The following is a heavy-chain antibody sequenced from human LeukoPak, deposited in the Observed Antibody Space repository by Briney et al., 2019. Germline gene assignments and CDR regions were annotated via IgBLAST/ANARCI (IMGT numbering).Heavy chain of an antibody. CDR1: GFTFSSYG. Sequence: GRSLRLSCAASGFTFSSYGMHWVRQAPGKGLEWVAVIWYDGSNKYYADSVKGRLTISRDNSKNTLYLQMNSLRAEDTAVYYCARDQDGYYYFDYWGQGTLVTVSS. D-gene: IGHD4-17*01. J-gene: IGHJ4*02. CDR2: IWYDGSNK. CDR3: ARDQDGYYYFDY. V-gene: IGHV3-33*01.